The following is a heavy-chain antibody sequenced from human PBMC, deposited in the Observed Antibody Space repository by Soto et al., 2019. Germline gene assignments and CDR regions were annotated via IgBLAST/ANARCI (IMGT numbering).Heavy chain of an antibody. CDR3: ARHNYDSSGSQFDY. D-gene: IGHD3-22*01. V-gene: IGHV4-39*01. CDR2: VFYGGST. J-gene: IGHJ4*02. Sequence: QLQLQESGPGLVKPSETLSLTCTVSGGSIYSSTYYWGWIRQSPGKGLEWIGSVFYGGSTYYNPSLKSRVTISVDTSKNHFSLKLSYVTAADTAVYYCARHNYDSSGSQFDYWGQGTLLTVSS. CDR1: GGSIYSSTYY.